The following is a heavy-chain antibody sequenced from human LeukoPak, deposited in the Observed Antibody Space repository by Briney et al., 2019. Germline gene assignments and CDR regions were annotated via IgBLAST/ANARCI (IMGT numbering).Heavy chain of an antibody. V-gene: IGHV3-48*03. D-gene: IGHD2-2*01. CDR1: GFTFSSYE. J-gene: IGHJ6*03. CDR2: ISSSGSTI. CDR3: AKGAREDIVVVPAVPRYYYYYMDV. Sequence: GGSLRLSCAASGFTFSSYEMNWVRQAPGKGLEWVSYISSSGSTIYYADSVKGRFTISRDNSKNSLYLQMNSLRTEDTALYYCAKGAREDIVVVPAVPRYYYYYMDVWGKGTTVTISS.